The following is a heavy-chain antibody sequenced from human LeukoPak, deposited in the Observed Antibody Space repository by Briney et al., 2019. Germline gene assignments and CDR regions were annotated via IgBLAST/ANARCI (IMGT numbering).Heavy chain of an antibody. D-gene: IGHD6-13*01. J-gene: IGHJ5*02. CDR2: IYYSGST. CDR3: ARGRIAAAGTGYWFDP. V-gene: IGHV4-59*12. Sequence: SETLSLTCTVSGGSISSYYWSWIRQPPGKGLEWIGYIYYSGSTNYNPSLKSRVTISVDTSKNQFSLKLSSVTAADTAVYYCARGRIAAAGTGYWFDPWGQGTLVTVSS. CDR1: GGSISSYY.